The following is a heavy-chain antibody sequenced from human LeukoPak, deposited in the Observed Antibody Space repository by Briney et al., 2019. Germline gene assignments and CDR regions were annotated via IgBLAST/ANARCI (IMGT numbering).Heavy chain of an antibody. D-gene: IGHD4-17*01. CDR3: ARDTRRTSVTNFDS. Sequence: GGSLRLSCATSGFTFSSYAMDWVRQAPGKGLEWVSSISSSGNYKYYADSVWGRFTISRDDANNSLFLQMNSLRAEDTAIYYCARDTRRTSVTNFDSWGQGTLVTVSS. J-gene: IGHJ4*02. V-gene: IGHV3-21*01. CDR1: GFTFSSYA. CDR2: ISSSGNYK.